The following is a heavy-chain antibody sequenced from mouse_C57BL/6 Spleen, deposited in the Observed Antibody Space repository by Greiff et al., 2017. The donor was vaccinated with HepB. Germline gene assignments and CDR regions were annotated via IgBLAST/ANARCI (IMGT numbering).Heavy chain of an antibody. V-gene: IGHV1-76*01. J-gene: IGHJ2*01. CDR2: IYPGSGNT. D-gene: IGHD1-1*01. CDR1: GYTFTDYY. CDR3: ARGATVVFDY. Sequence: QVQLQQSGAELVRPGASVKLSCKASGYTFTDYYINWVKQRSGQGLEWIARIYPGSGNTYYNEKFKGKATLTAEKSSSTAYMQLSSLTSEDSAVYFCARGATVVFDYWGQGTTLTVSS.